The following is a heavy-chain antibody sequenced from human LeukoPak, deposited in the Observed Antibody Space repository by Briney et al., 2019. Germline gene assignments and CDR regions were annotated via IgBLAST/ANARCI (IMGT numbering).Heavy chain of an antibody. CDR3: AREVRSYGSDYFDY. V-gene: IGHV3-7*03. J-gene: IGHJ4*02. D-gene: IGHD3-10*01. CDR1: GFTFSSYW. Sequence: GESLRLSCAASGFTFSSYWMNWARQAPGKGLEWVASINHNGNVNYYVDSVKGRFTISRDNAKNSLYLQMSNLRAEDTAVYYCAREVRSYGSDYFDYWGQGTLVTVSS. CDR2: INHNGNVN.